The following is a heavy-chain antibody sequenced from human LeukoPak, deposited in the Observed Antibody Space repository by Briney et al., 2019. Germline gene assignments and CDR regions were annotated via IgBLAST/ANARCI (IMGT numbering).Heavy chain of an antibody. J-gene: IGHJ6*04. Sequence: PGGSLRLSCAASGFTFSGYAMSWVRQAPGKGLKRVSAISDSGGFTYYADSVKGRFTISRDNSKNTVYLQMNSLRAEDTAVYYCAKEDLYTGMDVWGKGTTVTVSS. CDR2: ISDSGGFT. CDR1: GFTFSGYA. V-gene: IGHV3-23*01. CDR3: AKEDLYTGMDV. D-gene: IGHD4-11*01.